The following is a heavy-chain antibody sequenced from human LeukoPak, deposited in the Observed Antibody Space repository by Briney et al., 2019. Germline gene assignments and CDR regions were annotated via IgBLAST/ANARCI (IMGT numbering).Heavy chain of an antibody. CDR1: GYSFTEHY. D-gene: IGHD2-8*01. V-gene: IGHV1-2*02. CDR3: ARSAGHCSNGICFTDYYMDV. J-gene: IGHJ6*03. CDR2: INCNSGDA. Sequence: ASVQVSCKASGYSFTEHYIYWVRQAPGQGLEWVGRINCNSGDANSARKFQGRVTMTRDTSVSTAYMDLSSVTSDDSAVYFCARSAGHCSNGICFTDYYMDVWGGGTTVTVSS.